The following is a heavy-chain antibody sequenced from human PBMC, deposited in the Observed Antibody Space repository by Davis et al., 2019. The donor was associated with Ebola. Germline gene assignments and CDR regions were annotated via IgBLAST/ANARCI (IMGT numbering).Heavy chain of an antibody. CDR2: TYYRSKWFV. J-gene: IGHJ4*02. CDR1: GDSVSSNTVA. Sequence: SQTLSLTCAISGDSVSSNTVAWNWIRQSPSRGLEWLGRTYYRSKWFVDYAVSVKSRITINPDTSKNQFSLHLSSVTPEDTAVYYCARDPPYDQGYDYWGQGTQVTVSS. V-gene: IGHV6-1*01. CDR3: ARDPPYDQGYDY. D-gene: IGHD3-22*01.